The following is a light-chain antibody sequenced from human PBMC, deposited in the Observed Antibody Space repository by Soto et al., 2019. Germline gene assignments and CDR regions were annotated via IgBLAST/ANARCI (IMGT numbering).Light chain of an antibody. CDR3: VLYMGSGISV. J-gene: IGLJ2*01. CDR1: SGSVSTTYY. V-gene: IGLV8-61*01. Sequence: QAVVTQEPSFSVSPGGTVTLTCALNSGSVSTTYYPSWYQLTPGQAPRTLIYNTNIRSSGVPDRFSGSILGNKAALTITGAQADDESDYYCVLYMGSGISVFGGGTTLTVL. CDR2: NTN.